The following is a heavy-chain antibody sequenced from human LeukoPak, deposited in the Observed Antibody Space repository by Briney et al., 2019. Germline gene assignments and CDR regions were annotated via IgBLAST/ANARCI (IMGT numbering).Heavy chain of an antibody. J-gene: IGHJ4*02. Sequence: SVKVSCKASGYTFTSYGISWVRQAPGQGLEWMGRIIPIFGTANYAQKFQGRVTITTDESTSTAYMELSSLRSEDTAVYYCASEDTMVRGVFDYWGQGTLATVSS. CDR2: IIPIFGTA. CDR3: ASEDTMVRGVFDY. D-gene: IGHD3-10*01. CDR1: GYTFTSYG. V-gene: IGHV1-69*05.